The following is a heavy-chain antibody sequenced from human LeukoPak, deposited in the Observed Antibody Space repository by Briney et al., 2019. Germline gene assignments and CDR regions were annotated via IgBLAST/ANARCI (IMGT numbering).Heavy chain of an antibody. D-gene: IGHD2-2*02. CDR3: ARLEGDNQQVVPAAIYYYYYMDV. Sequence: KSSETLSLTCAVYGGSFSGYYWSWIRQPPGKGLEWIGEINHSGSTNYNPSLKSRVTMSVDTSKNQFSLKLSSVTAADTAVYYCARLEGDNQQVVPAAIYYYYYMDVWGKGTTVTVSS. V-gene: IGHV4-34*01. CDR1: GGSFSGYY. J-gene: IGHJ6*03. CDR2: INHSGST.